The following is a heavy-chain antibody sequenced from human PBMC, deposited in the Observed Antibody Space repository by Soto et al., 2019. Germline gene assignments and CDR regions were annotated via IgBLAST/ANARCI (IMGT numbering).Heavy chain of an antibody. J-gene: IGHJ3*02. V-gene: IGHV4-31*03. CDR2: IYYSGST. CDR3: ARARFLEWLFLAFDI. CDR1: GGSISSGGYY. Sequence: SETLSLTCTVSGGSISSGGYYWSWIRQHPGKGLEWIGYIYYSGSTYYNQSLKSRVTISVDMSKNQFSLKLSSVTAADTAVYYCARARFLEWLFLAFDIWGQGTMVTVSS. D-gene: IGHD3-3*01.